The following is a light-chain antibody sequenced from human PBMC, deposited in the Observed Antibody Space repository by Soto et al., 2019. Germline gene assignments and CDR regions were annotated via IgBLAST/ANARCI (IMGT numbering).Light chain of an antibody. CDR3: CSYTSRTTYV. J-gene: IGLJ1*01. Sequence: QSVLTQPASVSGSPGQSITISCTGTASDVGGYNYVSWYQQHPGKAPKLMIHAVSNRPSGISSRFSDSKSGNTASLTISGLQSEDEADYFCCSYTSRTTYVFGTGTKVTVL. V-gene: IGLV2-14*01. CDR1: ASDVGGYNY. CDR2: AVS.